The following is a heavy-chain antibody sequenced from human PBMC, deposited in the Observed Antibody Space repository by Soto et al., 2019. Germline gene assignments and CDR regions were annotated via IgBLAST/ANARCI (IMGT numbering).Heavy chain of an antibody. V-gene: IGHV4-39*01. CDR2: IYYSGST. D-gene: IGHD3-10*01. CDR1: GVSIRSSSYY. CDR3: ARHGITMVRDNWFDP. Sequence: SETLSLTCTVSGVSIRSSSYYWGWIRKPPGKGLEWIGSIYYSGSTYYNPSLKSRVTISVDTSKNQFSLKLSSVTAADTAVYYCARHGITMVRDNWFDPWGQGTLVTV. J-gene: IGHJ5*02.